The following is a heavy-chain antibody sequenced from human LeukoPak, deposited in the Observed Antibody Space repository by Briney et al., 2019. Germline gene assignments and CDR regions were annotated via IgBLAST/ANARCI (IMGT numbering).Heavy chain of an antibody. CDR2: ISGDGSST. D-gene: IGHD3-9*01. CDR3: ARASGAGYDY. Sequence: GGSLRLSCAASRFTFSSYWMHWVRQAPGKCLVWVSRISGDGSSTTYADSVKGRFTISRDNAKNTLYLQINSLRADDTAVYYCARASGAGYDYWGQGTLVTVYS. CDR1: RFTFSSYW. J-gene: IGHJ4*02. V-gene: IGHV3-74*01.